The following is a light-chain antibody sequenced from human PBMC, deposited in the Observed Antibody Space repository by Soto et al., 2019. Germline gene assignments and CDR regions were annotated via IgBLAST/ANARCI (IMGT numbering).Light chain of an antibody. J-gene: IGKJ1*01. Sequence: EIVLTQSPGTLSLSPGERATLSCRASQSVSSSLAWYHQKAGEPPRLLISDASIRAAGIPDRFSGSGSGTDFTLIISRLEPEDFALYYCQHYNSYSEAFGQGTKVELK. CDR3: QHYNSYSEA. CDR1: QSVSSS. V-gene: IGKV3-20*01. CDR2: DAS.